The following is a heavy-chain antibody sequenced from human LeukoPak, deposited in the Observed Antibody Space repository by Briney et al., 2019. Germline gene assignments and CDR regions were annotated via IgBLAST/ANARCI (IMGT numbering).Heavy chain of an antibody. Sequence: GGSLRLSCAASGFTFSSYWMHWVRQAPGKGLMWVSRINSDGSSRSYADSVKGRFTISRDNAKDTLYLQMNSRRAEDTAVYYCANRVVVAALDYWGQGTLVTVS. CDR3: ANRVVVAALDY. CDR2: INSDGSSR. V-gene: IGHV3-74*01. D-gene: IGHD2-15*01. J-gene: IGHJ4*02. CDR1: GFTFSSYW.